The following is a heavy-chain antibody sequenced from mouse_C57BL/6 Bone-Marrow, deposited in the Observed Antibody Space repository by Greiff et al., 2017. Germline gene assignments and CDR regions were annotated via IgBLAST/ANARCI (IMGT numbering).Heavy chain of an antibody. D-gene: IGHD5-1-1*01. V-gene: IGHV5-6*01. CDR1: GFTFSSYG. J-gene: IGHJ3*01. Sequence: DVHLVESGGDLVKPGGSLTLSCAASGFTFSSYGMSWVRQTPDKRLEWVATISSGGSYTYYPDRVKGRFTISRDNAKNTLYLQMSSLKSEDTAMYYCARHEIATPWFAYWGQGTLVTVSA. CDR3: ARHEIATPWFAY. CDR2: ISSGGSYT.